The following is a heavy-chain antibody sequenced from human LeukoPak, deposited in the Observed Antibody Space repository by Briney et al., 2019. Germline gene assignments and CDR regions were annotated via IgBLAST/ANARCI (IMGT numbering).Heavy chain of an antibody. CDR1: GFTFSNYA. D-gene: IGHD5-18*01. Sequence: GGSLRLSCAASGFTFSNYAMHWARQAPGKGLEWVTLISYDGSSQYYADSVRGRFTISRDNSKNTLYLQMNSLRAEDTAVYYCAIGRRGYSYLDAFDIWGQGTMVTVSS. CDR3: AIGRRGYSYLDAFDI. CDR2: ISYDGSSQ. V-gene: IGHV3-30*12. J-gene: IGHJ3*02.